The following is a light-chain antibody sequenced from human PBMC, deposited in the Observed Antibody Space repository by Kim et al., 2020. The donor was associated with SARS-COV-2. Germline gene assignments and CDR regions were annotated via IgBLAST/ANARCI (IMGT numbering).Light chain of an antibody. CDR1: QGIVNS. V-gene: IGKV1-9*01. CDR3: QQLNSYPLT. J-gene: IGKJ4*01. CDR2: AAS. Sequence: DIQLTQSLSLLSASVGDRVTISCRASQGIVNSLAWYQQKPGKAPDLLIYAASTLQSGVPSRFSGSGSGTEFTLTISSLQPEDFATYVCQQLNSYPLTFGGGTKVDIK.